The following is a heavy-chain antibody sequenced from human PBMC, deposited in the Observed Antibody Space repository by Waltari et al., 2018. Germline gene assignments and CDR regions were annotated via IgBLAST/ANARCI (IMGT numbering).Heavy chain of an antibody. CDR1: GYTFNSYY. J-gene: IGHJ4*02. Sequence: QVQLVPSGAEVKKPGASVKVSCKASGYTFNSYYMHWVRQAPGQGLEWMGGIIPIFGTANYAQKFQGRVTITTDESTSTAYMELSSLRSEDTAVYYCARGNRGSLDYWGQGTLVTVSS. CDR2: IIPIFGTA. CDR3: ARGNRGSLDY. D-gene: IGHD2-15*01. V-gene: IGHV1-69*01.